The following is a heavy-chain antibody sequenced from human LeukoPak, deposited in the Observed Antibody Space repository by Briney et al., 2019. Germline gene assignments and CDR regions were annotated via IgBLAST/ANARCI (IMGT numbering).Heavy chain of an antibody. Sequence: ASVKVSCKASGYTFTGYYLHWVRQAPRQGREWMGWINANSGATYYRQKFQGRITMTRDTSTSTAYLELNRLISDDTAVYYCARVVEVGVPDFQHWGQGTLVTVSS. J-gene: IGHJ1*01. D-gene: IGHD2-15*01. CDR3: ARVVEVGVPDFQH. CDR1: GYTFTGYY. CDR2: INANSGAT. V-gene: IGHV1-2*02.